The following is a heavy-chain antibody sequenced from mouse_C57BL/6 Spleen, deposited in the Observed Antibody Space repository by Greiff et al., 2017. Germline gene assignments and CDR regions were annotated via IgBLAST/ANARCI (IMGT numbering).Heavy chain of an antibody. CDR1: GFTFSDYG. Sequence: DVKLVESGGGLVKPGGSLKLSCAASGFTFSDYGMHWVRQAPEKGLEWVAYISSGSSTIYYADTVKGRFTISRDNAKNTLFLQMTSLRSEDTAMYYCARDYSNYSSWFAYWGQGTLVTVSA. CDR3: ARDYSNYSSWFAY. J-gene: IGHJ3*01. CDR2: ISSGSSTI. V-gene: IGHV5-17*01. D-gene: IGHD2-5*01.